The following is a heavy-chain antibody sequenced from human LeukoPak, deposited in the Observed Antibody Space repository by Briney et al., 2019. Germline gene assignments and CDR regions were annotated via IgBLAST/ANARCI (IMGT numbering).Heavy chain of an antibody. CDR3: AKDRYTGAYYDFWSGQLDAFDI. Sequence: PGGSLRLSCAASGFTFSSYAMSWVRQAPGKGLEWVSAISGSGGSTYYADSVKGRFTISRDNSKNTLYLQMNSLRAEDTAVYYCAKDRYTGAYYDFWSGQLDAFDIWGQGTMVTVSS. CDR2: ISGSGGST. J-gene: IGHJ3*02. D-gene: IGHD3-3*01. CDR1: GFTFSSYA. V-gene: IGHV3-23*01.